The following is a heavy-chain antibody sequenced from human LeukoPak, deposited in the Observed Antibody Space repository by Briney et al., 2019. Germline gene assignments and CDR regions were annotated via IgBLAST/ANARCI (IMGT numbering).Heavy chain of an antibody. CDR3: ARVNSGGYWFDP. D-gene: IGHD3-10*01. Sequence: GASVKVSCKASGYTFTGYYMHWVRQAPGQGLEWMGWINPNSGGTNYAQKFQGRVTMTRDTSISTAYMELGRLRSDDTAVYYCARVNSGGYWFDPWGQGTLVTVSS. J-gene: IGHJ5*02. CDR2: INPNSGGT. V-gene: IGHV1-2*02. CDR1: GYTFTGYY.